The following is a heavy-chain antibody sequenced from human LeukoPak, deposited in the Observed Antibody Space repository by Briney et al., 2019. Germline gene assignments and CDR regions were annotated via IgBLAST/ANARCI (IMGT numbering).Heavy chain of an antibody. Sequence: ASVKVSCKASGYTFTSYGISWVRQAPGQGLEWMGWISAYNGNTNYAQKLQGRVTMTTDTSTSTAYMELRSLRSDDTAVYYCASQDIVDYHYYYYYGMDVWGQGTTVTVSS. CDR2: ISAYNGNT. J-gene: IGHJ6*02. V-gene: IGHV1-18*01. D-gene: IGHD2-15*01. CDR3: ASQDIVDYHYYYYYGMDV. CDR1: GYTFTSYG.